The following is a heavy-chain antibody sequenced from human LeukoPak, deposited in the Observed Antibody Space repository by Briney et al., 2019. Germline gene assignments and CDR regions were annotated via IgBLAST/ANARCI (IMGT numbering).Heavy chain of an antibody. D-gene: IGHD3-22*01. CDR1: GGSISSYY. Sequence: PSETLSLTCIVSGGSISSYYWSWIRQPAGKGLWGMGRIYTTGNTNYTPSLKSRVTMSIDTSKKQFSLKLSSVTAADTAVYYCARGKYYYDSNSSYRYFDPWGQGTLVTVSS. CDR3: ARGKYYYDSNSSYRYFDP. CDR2: IYTTGNT. V-gene: IGHV4-4*07. J-gene: IGHJ5*02.